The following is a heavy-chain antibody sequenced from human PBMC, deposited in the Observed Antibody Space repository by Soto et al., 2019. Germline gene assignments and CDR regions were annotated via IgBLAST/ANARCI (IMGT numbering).Heavy chain of an antibody. D-gene: IGHD3-22*01. CDR1: GDTFTTYD. J-gene: IGHJ6*02. CDR2: INPSGGST. CDR3: ARDRTMIEAYYYYGMDV. Sequence: ASVKVSCKASGDTFTTYDINWVRQAPGQGLEWMGIINPSGGSTSYAQEFQGRVTMTRDTSTSTVYMELSSLRSEDTAVYYCARDRTMIEAYYYYGMDVWGQGTTVTVSS. V-gene: IGHV1-46*01.